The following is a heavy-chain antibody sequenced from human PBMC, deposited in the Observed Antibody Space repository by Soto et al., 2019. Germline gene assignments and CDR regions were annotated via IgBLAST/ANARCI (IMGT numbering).Heavy chain of an antibody. CDR1: GGTFSSYA. J-gene: IGHJ4*02. D-gene: IGHD6-19*01. Sequence: QVQLVQSGAEVKKPGSSVKVSCKASGGTFSSYAISWVRQAPGQGLEWMGGIIPIFGTANYAQKFQGRVTITADESTRTAYMELSSLRSEDTAVYYCARDFPPGPSAGLAGTPAFDYWGQGTLVTVSS. V-gene: IGHV1-69*01. CDR2: IIPIFGTA. CDR3: ARDFPPGPSAGLAGTPAFDY.